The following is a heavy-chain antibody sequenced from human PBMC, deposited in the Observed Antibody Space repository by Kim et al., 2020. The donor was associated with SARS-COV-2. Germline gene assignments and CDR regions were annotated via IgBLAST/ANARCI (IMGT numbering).Heavy chain of an antibody. J-gene: IGHJ4*02. D-gene: IGHD6-19*01. CDR3: ARDSGYSSGWSFDY. V-gene: IGHV7-4-1*02. Sequence: YAQGCTGRFVFSLDTSVSTAYLQISSLKAEDTAVYYCARDSGYSSGWSFDYWGQGTLVTVSS.